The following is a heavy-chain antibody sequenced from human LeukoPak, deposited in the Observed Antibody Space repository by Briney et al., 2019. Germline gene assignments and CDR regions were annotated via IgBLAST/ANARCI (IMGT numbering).Heavy chain of an antibody. V-gene: IGHV3-9*01. Sequence: GGSLRLSCAASGFTFDDYAMHWVRHAPGKGLEWVSGISWNSGSIGYADSVKGRFTISRDNAKNSLYLQMNSLRAEDTAIYYCAKRGYYDSGALRAPFEYWGQGTLVTVSS. CDR1: GFTFDDYA. J-gene: IGHJ4*02. CDR3: AKRGYYDSGALRAPFEY. CDR2: ISWNSGSI. D-gene: IGHD3-22*01.